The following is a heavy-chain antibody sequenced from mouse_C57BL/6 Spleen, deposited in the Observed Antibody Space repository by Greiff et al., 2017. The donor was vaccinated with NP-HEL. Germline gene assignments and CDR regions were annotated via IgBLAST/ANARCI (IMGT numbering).Heavy chain of an antibody. CDR3: ARGARITTVVARSDFDY. D-gene: IGHD1-1*01. V-gene: IGHV1-55*01. CDR2: IYPGSGST. CDR1: GYTFTSYW. Sequence: QVQLQQPGAELVKPGASVKMSCKASGYTFTSYWITWVKQRPGQGLEWIGDIYPGSGSTNYNEKFKSKATLTVDTSSSTAYMQLSSLTSEDSAVYYCARGARITTVVARSDFDYWGQGTTLTVSS. J-gene: IGHJ2*01.